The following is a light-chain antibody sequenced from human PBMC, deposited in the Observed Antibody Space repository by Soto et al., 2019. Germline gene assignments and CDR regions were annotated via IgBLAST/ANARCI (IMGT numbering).Light chain of an antibody. V-gene: IGLV1-51*01. CDR3: GTWDSSLSAWV. CDR1: TSNIGNNY. CDR2: DND. Sequence: QSVLTQPPSVSAASGQKVTISCSGSTSNIGNNYVSWYQQFPGTAPKLLVYDNDKRPSGSPDRFSGSKSGTSATLGITGLQTGDEADYYCGTWDSSLSAWVFGGGTKVTVL. J-gene: IGLJ3*02.